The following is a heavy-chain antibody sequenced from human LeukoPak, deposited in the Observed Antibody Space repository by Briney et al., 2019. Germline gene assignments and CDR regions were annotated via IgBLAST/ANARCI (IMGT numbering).Heavy chain of an antibody. Sequence: PGGSLRLSCAASGFTVSSNYMSWVRQAPGKGLEWVSVIYSGGSTYSADSVKGRFTISRAKPKNALYLQMNSLRAEDTAVYYCARDIRAGLYGDYVDLYYYYGMDVWGQGTTVTVSS. CDR1: GFTVSSNY. D-gene: IGHD4-17*01. CDR3: ARDIRAGLYGDYVDLYYYYGMDV. CDR2: IYSGGST. J-gene: IGHJ6*02. V-gene: IGHV3-66*01.